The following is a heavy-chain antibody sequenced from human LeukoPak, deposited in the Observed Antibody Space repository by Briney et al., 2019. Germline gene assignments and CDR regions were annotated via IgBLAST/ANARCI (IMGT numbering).Heavy chain of an antibody. CDR1: GFTFSSYE. J-gene: IGHJ4*02. D-gene: IGHD3-22*01. CDR2: ISSSGSTI. Sequence: PGGSLRLSCAASGFTFSSYEMNWVRQAPGKGLEWVSYISSSGSTIYYADSVKGRFTISRDNAKNSLYLQMNSLRAEDTAVYYCARGGYYYDSSGYWFFDYWGQGTLVTVSS. V-gene: IGHV3-48*03. CDR3: ARGGYYYDSSGYWFFDY.